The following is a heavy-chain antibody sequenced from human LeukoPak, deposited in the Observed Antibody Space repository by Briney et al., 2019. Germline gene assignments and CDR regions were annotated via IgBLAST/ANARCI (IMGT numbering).Heavy chain of an antibody. CDR1: GGTFSSYA. J-gene: IGHJ6*02. V-gene: IGHV1-69*13. Sequence: ASVKVSCKASGGTFSSYAISWVRQAPGQGLEWMGGIIPIFGTANYAQKFQGRVTITADESTSTAYMELSSLRSEDTAVYYCARFGFRIVGESYYYYGMDVWGQGTTVTVSS. CDR2: IIPIFGTA. D-gene: IGHD1-26*01. CDR3: ARFGFRIVGESYYYYGMDV.